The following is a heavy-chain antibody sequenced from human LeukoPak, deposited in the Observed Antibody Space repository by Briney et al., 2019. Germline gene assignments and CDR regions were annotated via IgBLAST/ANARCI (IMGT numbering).Heavy chain of an antibody. CDR2: IIPIFGTA. V-gene: IGHV1-69*05. J-gene: IGHJ4*02. D-gene: IGHD2-21*02. CDR3: ARDFASHCGGDCYSGY. Sequence: SVKVSCKASGGTFSSYAISWVRQAPGQGLEWMGRIIPIFGTANYAQKFQGRVTITTDESTSTAYMELSSLRSEDTAVYYCARDFASHCGGDCYSGYWGQGTLVTVSS. CDR1: GGTFSSYA.